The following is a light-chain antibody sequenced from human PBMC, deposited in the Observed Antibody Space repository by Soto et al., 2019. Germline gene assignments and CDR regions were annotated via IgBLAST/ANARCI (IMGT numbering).Light chain of an antibody. CDR3: QQYNNWHRTT. J-gene: IGKJ1*01. CDR2: GAS. CDR1: QSVSSD. Sequence: EIVMTQSPDTLSVSPGETTTLSCRASQSVSSDLAWYQQKPGRAPRLLIYGASTRATGIPARFIGSGSGRDFTLTISSLQSEDFAVYFCQQYNNWHRTTFGQGTKVEI. V-gene: IGKV3D-15*01.